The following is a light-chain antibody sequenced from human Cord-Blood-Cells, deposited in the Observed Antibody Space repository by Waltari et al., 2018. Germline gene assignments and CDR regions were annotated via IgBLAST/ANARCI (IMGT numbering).Light chain of an antibody. CDR1: SSDVGGYNY. V-gene: IGLV2-14*03. CDR3: SSYTSSRV. CDR2: DVS. Sequence: QSALTQPASVSVSPGQSITISCPGTSSDVGGYNYVSWYQQHPGKAPKLMIYDVSNRPSGVSNRFSGSKSGNTASLTISGLQAEDEADYYCSSYTSSRVFGGGTKLTVL. J-gene: IGLJ3*02.